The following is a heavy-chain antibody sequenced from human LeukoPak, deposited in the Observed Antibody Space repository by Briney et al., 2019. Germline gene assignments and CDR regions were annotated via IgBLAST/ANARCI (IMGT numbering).Heavy chain of an antibody. J-gene: IGHJ6*04. CDR3: ARIRLRGPYYYGMDV. Sequence: PSETLSLTCAVSGGSISSGGYSWSWIRQPPGKGLEWIGYIYHSGSTYYNPSLKSRVTISVDRSENQFSLKLSSVTAADTAVYYCARIRLRGPYYYGMDVWGKGTTVTVSS. D-gene: IGHD4-17*01. V-gene: IGHV4-30-2*01. CDR1: GGSISSGGYS. CDR2: IYHSGST.